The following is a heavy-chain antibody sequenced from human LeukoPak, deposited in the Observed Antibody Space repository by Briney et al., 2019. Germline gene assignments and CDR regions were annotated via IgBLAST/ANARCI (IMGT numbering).Heavy chain of an antibody. CDR2: ISGSGGST. CDR1: GVSVSGSYYY. J-gene: IGHJ6*03. CDR3: AKDGRWLQREEYYYYMDV. Sequence: ETLSLTCAVSGVSVSGSYYYWGWIRQPPGKGLEWVSAISGSGGSTYYADSVKGRFTISRDNSKNTLYLQMNSLRAEDTAVYYCAKDGRWLQREEYYYYMDVWGKGTTVTVSS. V-gene: IGHV3-23*01. D-gene: IGHD5-24*01.